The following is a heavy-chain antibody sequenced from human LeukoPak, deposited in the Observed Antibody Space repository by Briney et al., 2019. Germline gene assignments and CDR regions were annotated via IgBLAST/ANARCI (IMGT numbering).Heavy chain of an antibody. J-gene: IGHJ3*01. Sequence: SETLSLTCTVSGGSISTTAYYWGWIRQPPGKGLEWFGSVFYTGNTFYNPPLQSRVTFSVDSSKNLFSQTLNCVTAAATVVDYYAKSYGYGLVDMGGEGTMDTVSS. V-gene: IGHV4-39*07. D-gene: IGHD5-18*01. CDR1: GGSISTTAYY. CDR2: VFYTGNT. CDR3: AKSYGYGLVDM.